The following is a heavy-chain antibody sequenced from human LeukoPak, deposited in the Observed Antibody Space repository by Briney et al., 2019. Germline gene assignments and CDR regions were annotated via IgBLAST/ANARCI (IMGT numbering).Heavy chain of an antibody. CDR3: ARDSIQQQLVLEDRGYPYYFEH. CDR2: ISSSGNYI. V-gene: IGHV3-21*01. D-gene: IGHD6-13*01. J-gene: IGHJ4*02. Sequence: GGSLRLSCAASRFTFSSYSMNWVRQAPGKGLEWVSSISSSGNYIYYADSVKGRFTFSRDNAKNSLYLQMNSLRAEDTAVYYCARDSIQQQLVLEDRGYPYYFEHWGQGTLVTVSS. CDR1: RFTFSSYS.